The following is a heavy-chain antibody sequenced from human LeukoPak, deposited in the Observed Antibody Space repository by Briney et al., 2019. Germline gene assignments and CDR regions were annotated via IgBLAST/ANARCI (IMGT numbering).Heavy chain of an antibody. CDR3: ARQGPTVVSARWFDP. CDR2: IYYSGST. CDR1: GGSISSYY. Sequence: SSETLSLTCTVSGGSISSYYWSWIRQPPGKGLEWNGYIYYSGSTNYNPPLKSRVTISVDPSKNQFSLRLSSVTAADTAVYYCARQGPTVVSARWFDPWGQGTLVTVSS. D-gene: IGHD4-17*01. J-gene: IGHJ5*02. V-gene: IGHV4-59*08.